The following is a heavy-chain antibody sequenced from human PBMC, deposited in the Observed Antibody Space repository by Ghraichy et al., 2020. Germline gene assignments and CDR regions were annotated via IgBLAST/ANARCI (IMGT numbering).Heavy chain of an antibody. V-gene: IGHV3-23*01. CDR2: ISGSGGST. D-gene: IGHD4-23*01. CDR3: ASSWAYGGQAES. CDR1: GFTFSSYA. Sequence: GESLNISCAASGFTFSSYAMSWVRQAPGKGLEWVSAISGSGGSTYYADSVKGRFTISRDNSKNTLYLQMNSLRAEDTAVYYCASSWAYGGQAESWGQGTLVTVSS. J-gene: IGHJ4*02.